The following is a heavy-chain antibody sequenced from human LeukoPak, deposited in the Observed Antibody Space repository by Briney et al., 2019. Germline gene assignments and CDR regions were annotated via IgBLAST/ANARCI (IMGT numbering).Heavy chain of an antibody. V-gene: IGHV1-2*06. CDR3: ARDLPIDYYHDSSGSTAGFDY. CDR1: GYTFSDYY. D-gene: IGHD3-22*01. Sequence: ASVKVSCKASGYTFSDYYLHWVRLAPGQGLEWMGRISPNSGGTDYAQKFQGKVTMTRDASISTVYMELRSLRSDDTAVYYCARDLPIDYYHDSSGSTAGFDYWGQGTLVTVSS. J-gene: IGHJ4*02. CDR2: ISPNSGGT.